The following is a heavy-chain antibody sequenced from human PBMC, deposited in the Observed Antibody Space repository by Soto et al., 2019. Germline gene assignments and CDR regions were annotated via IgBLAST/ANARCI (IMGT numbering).Heavy chain of an antibody. D-gene: IGHD3-10*01. V-gene: IGHV3-23*01. CDR2: ITGSGGST. Sequence: PGGSLRLSCAAAGFTFSSYAMTWVRQAPGKGLEWVSTITGSGGSTYYADSVKGRFTISRDSSKSTLYLQMNNLRAEDTAVYYCGKRSGSGQRGYSFDPWGQGTLVTVSS. CDR3: GKRSGSGQRGYSFDP. CDR1: GFTFSSYA. J-gene: IGHJ5*02.